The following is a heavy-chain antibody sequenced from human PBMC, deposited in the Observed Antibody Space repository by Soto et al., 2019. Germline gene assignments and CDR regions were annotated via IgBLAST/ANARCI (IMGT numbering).Heavy chain of an antibody. D-gene: IGHD6-6*01. CDR2: ISYDGSNK. CDR1: GFTFSSYG. V-gene: IGHV3-30*18. Sequence: PGGSLRLSCAASGFTFSSYGMHWVRQAPGKGLEWVAVISYDGSNKYYADSVKGRFTISRDNSKNTLYLQMNSLRAEDTAVYYCAKDRLRYSSSSCFDYWGQGTLVTVSS. CDR3: AKDRLRYSSSSCFDY. J-gene: IGHJ4*02.